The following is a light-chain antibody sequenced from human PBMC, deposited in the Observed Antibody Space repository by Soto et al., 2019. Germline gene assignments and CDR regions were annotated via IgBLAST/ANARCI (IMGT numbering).Light chain of an antibody. V-gene: IGLV1-44*01. CDR2: GDN. CDR3: AAWDDSHVV. Sequence: QSVLTLPPSASGTPGQRVIISCSGSGSDIGRHTVNWYQHLPGTAPKLLIYGDNQRPSGVPDRFPGSNSRTSASLSISGLHSKDEHYYSCAAWDDSHVVFGGGTKLTVL. CDR1: GSDIGRHT. J-gene: IGLJ2*01.